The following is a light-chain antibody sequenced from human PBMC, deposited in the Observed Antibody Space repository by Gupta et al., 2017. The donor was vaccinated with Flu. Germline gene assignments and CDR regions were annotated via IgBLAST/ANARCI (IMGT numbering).Light chain of an antibody. J-gene: IGKJ4*01. CDR3: QQRRNWPPLT. V-gene: IGKV3-11*01. CDR2: NAS. Sequence: ERATLSWSAIQSVSSYLAWYRHKPGQAPRLLIYNASNSATGIPARFSGSGSGTDFTLTISSLEPEDFAVYYCQQRRNWPPLTFGGGTKVEIK. CDR1: QSVSSY.